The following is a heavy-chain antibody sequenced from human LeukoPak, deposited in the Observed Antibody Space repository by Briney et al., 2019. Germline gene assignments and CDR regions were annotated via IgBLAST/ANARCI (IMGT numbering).Heavy chain of an antibody. Sequence: ASVKVSCKXSGGTFSSYAISWVRQAPGQGLEGMGGIIPIFGTANYAQKFQGRVTITADESTSTAYMELSSLRSEDTAVYYCARASDYDFWSGYFDYWGQGTLVTVSS. CDR3: ARASDYDFWSGYFDY. V-gene: IGHV1-69*13. CDR2: IIPIFGTA. J-gene: IGHJ4*02. D-gene: IGHD3-3*01. CDR1: GGTFSSYA.